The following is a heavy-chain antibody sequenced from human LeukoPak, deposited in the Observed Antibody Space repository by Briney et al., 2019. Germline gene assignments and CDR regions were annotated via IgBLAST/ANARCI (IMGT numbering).Heavy chain of an antibody. V-gene: IGHV4-39*01. CDR2: IYYSGST. D-gene: IGHD1-26*01. Sequence: SETLSLTCTVSGGSISSSSPYWGWIRQPPGKGPEWIGSIYYSGSTYYNPSLKSRVTISVDTSKNQFSLKLSSVTATDTAVYYCARLVSGSYPRIRSYYYGMDVWGQGTTVTVSS. CDR3: ARLVSGSYPRIRSYYYGMDV. CDR1: GGSISSSSPY. J-gene: IGHJ6*02.